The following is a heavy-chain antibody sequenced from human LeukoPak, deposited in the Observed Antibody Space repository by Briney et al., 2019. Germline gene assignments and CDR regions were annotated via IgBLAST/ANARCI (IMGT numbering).Heavy chain of an antibody. J-gene: IGHJ4*02. V-gene: IGHV3-30*04. CDR2: ISYDGRQN. D-gene: IGHD1-26*01. CDR1: GFTFSTYA. CDR3: ARGHPHGWELYLDY. Sequence: GRSLRLSCAASGFTFSTYAMNWVRQAPGKGLEWVAVISYDGRQNYYADSVKGRFTVSRDNSKNTLYLQMNSLRVEDTAVYYCARGHPHGWELYLDYWGQGTLVTVSS.